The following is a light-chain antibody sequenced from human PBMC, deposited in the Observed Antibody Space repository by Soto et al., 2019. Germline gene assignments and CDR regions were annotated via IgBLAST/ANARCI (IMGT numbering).Light chain of an antibody. J-gene: IGKJ2*01. V-gene: IGKV1-39*01. CDR2: AAS. Sequence: DIQMTQSPSSLSASVGDRVTITCRASQSISSYLNWYQQKPGKAPKLLIYAASSLQSGVPSRFSGSGSGTDFTLTISSLQPEDFATYYCQQSYSTPSHTFGHGTKLEIK. CDR3: QQSYSTPSHT. CDR1: QSISSY.